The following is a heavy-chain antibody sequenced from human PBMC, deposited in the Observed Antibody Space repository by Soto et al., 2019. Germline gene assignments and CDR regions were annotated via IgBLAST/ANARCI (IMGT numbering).Heavy chain of an antibody. V-gene: IGHV4-39*01. CDR1: AGSISSSSYY. CDR3: ARSQSDKSYYGMDV. CDR2: IYYSGST. Sequence: SENLSLTNTVSAGSISSSSYYGGWFRQPPGKGLEWIGSIYYSGSTYYNPSLKSRVTISVDTSKNQFSLKLSSVTAADTAVYYCARSQSDKSYYGMDVWGQGTTVT. J-gene: IGHJ6*02.